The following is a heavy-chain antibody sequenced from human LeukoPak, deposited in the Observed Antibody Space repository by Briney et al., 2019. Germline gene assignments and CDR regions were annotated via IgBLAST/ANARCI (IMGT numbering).Heavy chain of an antibody. D-gene: IGHD5-12*01. V-gene: IGHV3-74*01. CDR3: ARDLNRGYSGYDRSYFDY. Sequence: GSLRLSCAASGFTFSSYWMHWVRQPPGKGLVWVSRIKSDGSNIVYADSVKGRFTISRDNAKNSLYLQMNSLRAEDTAVYYCARDLNRGYSGYDRSYFDYWGQGTLVTVSS. J-gene: IGHJ4*02. CDR2: IKSDGSNI. CDR1: GFTFSSYW.